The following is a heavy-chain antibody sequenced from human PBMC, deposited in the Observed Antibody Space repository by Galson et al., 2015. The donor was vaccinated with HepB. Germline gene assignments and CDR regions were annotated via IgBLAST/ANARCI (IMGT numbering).Heavy chain of an antibody. Sequence: SVKVSCKASGYTFVSYSITWVRQAPGQGLEWMGWLSSDTGKTIVAQKFQDRVTMTTDTSTSTAYMELTGLRSDDTAIYYCARDHTDVTGPNKQMDFWGQGTLVTVSS. D-gene: IGHD3-9*01. V-gene: IGHV1-18*01. CDR3: ARDHTDVTGPNKQMDF. CDR1: GYTFVSYS. J-gene: IGHJ4*02. CDR2: LSSDTGKT.